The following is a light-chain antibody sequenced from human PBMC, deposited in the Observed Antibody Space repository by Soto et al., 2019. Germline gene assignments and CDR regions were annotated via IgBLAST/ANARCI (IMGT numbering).Light chain of an antibody. Sequence: QSALTQPASVAGSPGQSITIACTGTSSDVGGYNYVSWYQLHPGKAPRLVIYEVSIRPPAVSDRFSGSTSGNTASLTISGLQAEDEADYYCSSYTATRTVVFGGGTKLTVL. CDR2: EVS. CDR1: SSDVGGYNY. V-gene: IGLV2-14*01. CDR3: SSYTATRTVV. J-gene: IGLJ3*02.